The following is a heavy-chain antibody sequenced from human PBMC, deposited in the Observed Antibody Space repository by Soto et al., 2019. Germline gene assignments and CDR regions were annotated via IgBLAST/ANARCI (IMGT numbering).Heavy chain of an antibody. V-gene: IGHV3-30*18. Sequence: PGWSLRLSCAASGFTFSSYGMHWVRQAPGKGLEWVAAISYDGSDKYYADSVKGRFTISRDNSKNTLYLQMNSLRAEDTAVYYCAKDKGLSVVGTAIPGYFQNWGQGTLVTVAS. CDR3: AKDKGLSVVGTAIPGYFQN. D-gene: IGHD2-21*02. CDR1: GFTFSSYG. J-gene: IGHJ1*01. CDR2: ISYDGSDK.